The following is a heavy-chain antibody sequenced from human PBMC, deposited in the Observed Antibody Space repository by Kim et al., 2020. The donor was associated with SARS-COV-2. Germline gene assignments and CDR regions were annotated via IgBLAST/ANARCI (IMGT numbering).Heavy chain of an antibody. Sequence: SETLSFTCAVSGASISSNKWWSWVRQSPGKGLEWIGEIHYSGTTKYNPSLKSRATISADKSKNEFSLKLSRATAADTAVYYCARGIGYSYGQYYFDYWGQGTLVTVSS. J-gene: IGHJ4*02. D-gene: IGHD5-18*01. CDR1: GASISSNKW. V-gene: IGHV4-4*02. CDR2: IHYSGTT. CDR3: ARGIGYSYGQYYFDY.